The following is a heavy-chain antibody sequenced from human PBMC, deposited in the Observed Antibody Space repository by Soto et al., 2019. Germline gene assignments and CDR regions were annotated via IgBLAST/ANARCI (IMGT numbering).Heavy chain of an antibody. V-gene: IGHV3-30-3*01. D-gene: IGHD5-12*01. CDR2: ISYDGSSK. CDR1: GFIFNGYG. Sequence: GGSLRLSCAASGFIFNGYGLHWVRQAPGKGLEWVAMISYDGSSKYYADSVKGRFTISRDNSKNTMYLQMNSLRPEDTAVYYCTREGNGYNYYFDYWGQGTLVTVSS. CDR3: TREGNGYNYYFDY. J-gene: IGHJ4*02.